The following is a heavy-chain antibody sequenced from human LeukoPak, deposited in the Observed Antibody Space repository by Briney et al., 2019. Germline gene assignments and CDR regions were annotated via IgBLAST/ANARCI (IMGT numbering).Heavy chain of an antibody. D-gene: IGHD2-2*01. Sequence: SETLSLTCTVSGYSISSGYYWGWIRQPPGKGLEWIGSIYHSGSTYYNPSLKSRVTISVDTSKNQFSLKLSSVTAADTAVYYCARGGEDCSSTSCCKLDEFDYWGQGTLVTVSS. CDR1: GYSISSGYY. CDR3: ARGGEDCSSTSCCKLDEFDY. CDR2: IYHSGST. V-gene: IGHV4-38-2*02. J-gene: IGHJ4*02.